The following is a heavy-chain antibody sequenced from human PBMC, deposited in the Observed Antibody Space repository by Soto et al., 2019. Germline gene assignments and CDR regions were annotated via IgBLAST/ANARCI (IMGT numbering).Heavy chain of an antibody. Sequence: GGSLRLSCAASGFTFSNAWMSWVRQAPGKGLEWVGRIKSKTDGGTTDYAAPVKGRFTISRDNSKNTPYLQMNSLKTEDTAVYYCTTAGGDYGYYGMDVWGQGTMVTVSS. J-gene: IGHJ6*02. D-gene: IGHD3-16*01. CDR2: IKSKTDGGTT. CDR1: GFTFSNAW. V-gene: IGHV3-15*01. CDR3: TTAGGDYGYYGMDV.